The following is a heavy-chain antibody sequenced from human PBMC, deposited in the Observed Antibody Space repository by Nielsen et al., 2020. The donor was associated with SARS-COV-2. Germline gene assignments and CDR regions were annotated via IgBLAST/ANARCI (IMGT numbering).Heavy chain of an antibody. CDR3: ARNADSSSSVYYYYYMDV. Sequence: WIRQPPGKGLEWVSSISSSSSYIYYADSVKGRFTISRDNAKNSLYLQMNSLRAEDTALYHCARNADSSSSVYYYYYMDVWGKGTTVTVSS. D-gene: IGHD6-6*01. CDR2: ISSSSSYI. V-gene: IGHV3-21*04. J-gene: IGHJ6*03.